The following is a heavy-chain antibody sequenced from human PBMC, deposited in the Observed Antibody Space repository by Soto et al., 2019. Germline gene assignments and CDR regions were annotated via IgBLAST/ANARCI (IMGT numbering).Heavy chain of an antibody. CDR3: ARGAYTVTTFSYYSGMYS. V-gene: IGHV4-39*01. CDR2: IYYSGST. CDR1: GGSISSSSYY. Sequence: SETLSLTCTVSGGSISSSSYYWGWIRQPPGKGLEWIGSIYYSGSTYYNPSLKSRVTISVDTSKNQFSLKLSSVTAADTAVYYCARGAYTVTTFSYYSGMYSWGQGNTVTVYS. D-gene: IGHD4-17*01. J-gene: IGHJ6*02.